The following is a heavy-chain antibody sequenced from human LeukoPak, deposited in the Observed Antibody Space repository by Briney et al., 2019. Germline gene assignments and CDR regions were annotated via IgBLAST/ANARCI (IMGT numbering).Heavy chain of an antibody. D-gene: IGHD6-19*01. CDR3: ARGRNLDIAVAGTELMDY. J-gene: IGHJ4*02. CDR2: MNPNSGNT. Sequence: ASVKVSCKASGYTFTSYDVNWVRQATGQGLEWMGWMNPNSGNTGYAPKFQGRVTMTRNTSISTAYMELSRLRSEDTAVYYCARGRNLDIAVAGTELMDYWGQGTLVTVSS. CDR1: GYTFTSYD. V-gene: IGHV1-8*01.